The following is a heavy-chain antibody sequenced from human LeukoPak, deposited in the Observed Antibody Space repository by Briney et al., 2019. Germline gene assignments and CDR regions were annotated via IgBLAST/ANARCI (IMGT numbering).Heavy chain of an antibody. CDR1: GYTFTSYD. V-gene: IGHV1-8*03. D-gene: IGHD2-2*02. CDR3: ARVAVVVPAAIKGTWFDP. CDR2: MNPNSGNT. Sequence: ASVKVSCKASGYTFTSYDINWVRQATGQGLEWMGWMNPNSGNTGYAQKFQGRVTITRNTSISTAYMELSSLRSEDTAVYYCARVAVVVPAAIKGTWFDPWGQGTLVTAYS. J-gene: IGHJ5*02.